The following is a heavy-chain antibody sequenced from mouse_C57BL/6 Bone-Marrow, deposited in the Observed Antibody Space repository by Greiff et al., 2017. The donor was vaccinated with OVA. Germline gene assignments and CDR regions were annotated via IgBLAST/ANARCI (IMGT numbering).Heavy chain of an antibody. CDR2: ISSGGSYT. CDR3: ARRGYGKRAMDY. V-gene: IGHV5-6*02. D-gene: IGHD2-1*01. CDR1: GFTFSSYG. J-gene: IGHJ4*01. Sequence: EVNVVESGGDLVKPGGSLKLSCAASGFTFSSYGMSWVRQTPDKRLEWVATISSGGSYTYYPDSVKGRFTISRDNAKNTLYLQMSSLKSEDTAMYDCARRGYGKRAMDYWGQGTSVTVSS.